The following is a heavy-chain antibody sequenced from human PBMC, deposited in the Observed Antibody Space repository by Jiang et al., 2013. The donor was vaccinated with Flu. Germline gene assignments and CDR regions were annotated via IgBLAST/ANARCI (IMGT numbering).Heavy chain of an antibody. CDR1: SSYW. CDR2: ISKMEVR. CDR3: ARDSVLIRGATHY. D-gene: IGHD1-26*01. Sequence: SSYWSELGPPGSREGLEWVANISKMEVRNTMWTSVKGRFTISRDNAKNSLYLQMNSLRAEDTAVYYCARDSVLIRGATHYWGQGTLVTVSS. V-gene: IGHV3-7*01. J-gene: IGHJ4*02.